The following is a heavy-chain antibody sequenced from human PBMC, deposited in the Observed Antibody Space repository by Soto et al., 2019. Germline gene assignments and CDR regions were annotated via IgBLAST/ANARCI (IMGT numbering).Heavy chain of an antibody. J-gene: IGHJ3*02. D-gene: IGHD3-10*01. CDR1: GYTFTGYY. CDR2: INPNSGGT. Sequence: ASVKVSCKASGYTFTGYYMHWVRQAPGQGLEWMGWINPNSGGTNYAQKFQGWVTMTRDTSISTAYMELSRLRSDDTAVFYCARVGYYGSGSPDAFDIWGQGTMVTVSS. CDR3: ARVGYYGSGSPDAFDI. V-gene: IGHV1-2*04.